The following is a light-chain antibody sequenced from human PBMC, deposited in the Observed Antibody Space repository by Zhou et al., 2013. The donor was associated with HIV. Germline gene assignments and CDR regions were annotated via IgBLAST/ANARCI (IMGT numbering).Light chain of an antibody. CDR2: MGS. V-gene: IGKV2-28*01. J-gene: IGKJ4*01. Sequence: DIVVTQSPLSLPVTPGEPASISCRSSQSLLHSNGYIYLDWYLQKPGQSPQLLIYMGSNRASGVPDRFSGSASGTDFTLKISRVEAEDAGVYHCMQALLNFPRFGGRDQGGD. CDR3: MQALLNFPR. CDR1: QSLLHSNGYIY.